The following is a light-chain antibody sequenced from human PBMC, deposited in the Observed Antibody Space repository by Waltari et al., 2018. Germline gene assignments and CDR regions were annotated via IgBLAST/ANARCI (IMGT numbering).Light chain of an antibody. CDR3: SSYTGIRSVI. V-gene: IGLV2-8*01. J-gene: IGLJ2*01. Sequence: QSALTQPPSASGSPGQSVTISCSGSSRDVGSYIHVSWYQQHPGKAPRLIIYAVNKRPPGVPDRCPGSKPGNTASLTVSGLQSEDEAVYFCSSYTGIRSVIFGGGTHLSVL. CDR1: SRDVGSYIH. CDR2: AVN.